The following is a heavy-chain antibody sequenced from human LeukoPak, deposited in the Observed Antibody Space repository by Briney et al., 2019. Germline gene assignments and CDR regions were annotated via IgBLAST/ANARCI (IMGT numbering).Heavy chain of an antibody. CDR2: INPNSGGT. Sequence: ASVKVSCKASGYTFTGYYMRWVRQAPGQGLEWMGWINPNSGGTNYAQKFQGRVTMTRDTSISTAYMELSRLRSDDTAVYYCARVGSGSYYNGLFDYWGQGTLVTVSS. D-gene: IGHD3-10*01. J-gene: IGHJ4*02. CDR1: GYTFTGYY. V-gene: IGHV1-2*02. CDR3: ARVGSGSYYNGLFDY.